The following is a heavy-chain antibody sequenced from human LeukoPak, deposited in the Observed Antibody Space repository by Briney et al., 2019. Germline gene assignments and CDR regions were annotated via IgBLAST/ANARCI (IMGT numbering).Heavy chain of an antibody. V-gene: IGHV2-5*01. D-gene: IGHD6-13*01. CDR3: AHSQYSSSWTPDPDYYGMDV. Sequence: GPTLVNPTQTLTLTCTFSGFSLSTSGVGVGWIRQPPGKALEWLALIYWNDDKRYSPSLKSRLTITKDTSKNQVVLTMTNMDPVDTATYYCAHSQYSSSWTPDPDYYGMDVWGQGTTVTVSS. CDR2: IYWNDDK. CDR1: GFSLSTSGVG. J-gene: IGHJ6*02.